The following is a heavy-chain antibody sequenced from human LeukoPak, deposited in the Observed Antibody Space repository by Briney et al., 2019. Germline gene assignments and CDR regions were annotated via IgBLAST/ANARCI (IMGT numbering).Heavy chain of an antibody. CDR1: GFTFSSYA. CDR2: ISGSGGST. V-gene: IGHV3-23*01. CDR3: AGYCSSTSCPFDY. Sequence: PGGSLRLSCAASGFTFSSYAMSWVRQAPGKGLEWVSAISGSGGSTYYADSVKGRFPISRDNSKNTLYLQMNSLRAEDTAVYYCAGYCSSTSCPFDYWGQGTLVTVSS. D-gene: IGHD2-2*01. J-gene: IGHJ4*02.